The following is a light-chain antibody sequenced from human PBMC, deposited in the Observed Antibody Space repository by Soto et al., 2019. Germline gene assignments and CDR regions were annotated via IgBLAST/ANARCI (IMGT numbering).Light chain of an antibody. J-gene: IGKJ1*01. Sequence: IQMTQSPSTLSASIGDTVTITCRASQSINRWLAWYQQKPGGAPNLLIYDASSLESGVPSRFGGTGSVTEFTLIISSLQPDDFATYFCQHYGSYWTFGQGTKVEIK. V-gene: IGKV1-5*01. CDR3: QHYGSYWT. CDR2: DAS. CDR1: QSINRW.